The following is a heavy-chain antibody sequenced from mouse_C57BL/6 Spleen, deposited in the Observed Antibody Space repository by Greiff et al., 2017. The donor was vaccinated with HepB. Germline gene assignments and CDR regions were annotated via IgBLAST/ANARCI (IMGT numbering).Heavy chain of an antibody. CDR3: VSEFYDGYSHYYFDY. CDR1: GFTFNTYA. D-gene: IGHD2-3*01. V-gene: IGHV10-3*01. CDR2: IRSKSSNYAT. Sequence: EVQLVESGGGLVQPKGSLKLSCAASGFTFNTYAMHWVRQAPGKGLEWVARIRSKSSNYATYYADSVKDRFTISRDDSQSMLYLQMNNLKTEDTAMYYCVSEFYDGYSHYYFDYWGQGTTLTVSS. J-gene: IGHJ2*01.